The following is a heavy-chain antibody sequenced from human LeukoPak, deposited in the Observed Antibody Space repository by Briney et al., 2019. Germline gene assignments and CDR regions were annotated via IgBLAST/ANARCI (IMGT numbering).Heavy chain of an antibody. Sequence: GASLRLSCKASGFTFSSNWMSWVRQVPGKGLEWLANINQGGSEKYYVDSVQGRVTISRDNAKNSLYLQMNSLRAEDTAVYYCARDKREYQLLFRKYYDYMDVWGKGTTVIVSS. CDR1: GFTFSSNW. D-gene: IGHD2-2*01. CDR2: INQGGSEK. CDR3: ARDKREYQLLFRKYYDYMDV. J-gene: IGHJ6*03. V-gene: IGHV3-7*01.